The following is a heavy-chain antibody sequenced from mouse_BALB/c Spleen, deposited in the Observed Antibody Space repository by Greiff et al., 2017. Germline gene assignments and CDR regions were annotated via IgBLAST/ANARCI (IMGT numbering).Heavy chain of an antibody. CDR3: ARNVNYYGSSCVLYAMDY. J-gene: IGHJ4*01. V-gene: IGHV2-9*02. CDR1: GFSLTSYG. D-gene: IGHD1-1*01. Sequence: VKLVESGPGLVAPSQSLSITCTVSGFSLTSYGVHWVRQLPGKGLGWLGVIWAGGSTNENSALMSRLSTSKDNSKSQVFLKMNSLQTDDTAMYYCARNVNYYGSSCVLYAMDYWGQGTSVTVAS. CDR2: IWAGGST.